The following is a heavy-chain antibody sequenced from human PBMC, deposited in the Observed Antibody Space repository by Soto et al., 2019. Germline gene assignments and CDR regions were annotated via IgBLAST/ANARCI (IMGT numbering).Heavy chain of an antibody. CDR1: GFTFSSYW. CDR2: IDEYGSTI. D-gene: IGHD1-26*01. CDR3: TRYSGGKGAY. Sequence: EVQLVESVGGLVQPGWSLRLSCAAPGFTFSSYWMHWIRQVPGKGLLWGSRIDEYGSTINYADSVKGRFSIYRDTARNDLYLEMNRLRAEDTALYYCTRYSGGKGAYWGPGTLVTVSS. J-gene: IGHJ4*02. V-gene: IGHV3-74*01.